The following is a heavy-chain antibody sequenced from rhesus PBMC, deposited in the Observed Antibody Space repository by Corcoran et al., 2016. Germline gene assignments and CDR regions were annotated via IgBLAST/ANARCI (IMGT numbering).Heavy chain of an antibody. D-gene: IGHD3-16*01. J-gene: IGHJ5-1*01. CDR1: GFTFSSYG. V-gene: IGHV3S5*01. Sequence: EVQLVESGGGLVQPGGSLRLSCAASGFTFSSYGMSWVRQAPGKGLEWVSYISNGGGSTYYADSVKGRFTISRDNSKNTLSLQMNSLRAEDTAVYYCAKGDYYSVSYYYVGFNRFDVWGPGVLVTVSS. CDR3: AKGDYYSVSYYYVGFNRFDV. CDR2: ISNGGGST.